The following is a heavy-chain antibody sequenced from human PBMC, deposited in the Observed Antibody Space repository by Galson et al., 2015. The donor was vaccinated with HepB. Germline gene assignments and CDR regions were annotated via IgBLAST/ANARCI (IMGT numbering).Heavy chain of an antibody. D-gene: IGHD2-21*01. V-gene: IGHV3-30*03. CDR2: ISYDGSNK. CDR3: AIGGRGKVVVIAPIDY. CDR1: GFTFSSYG. J-gene: IGHJ4*02. Sequence: SLRLSCAASGFTFSSYGMHWVRQAPGKGLEWVAVISYDGSNKNYADSVKGRFTISRDNSKNTLYLQMNSLRTEDTAVYYCAIGGRGKVVVIAPIDYWGQGTLVTVSS.